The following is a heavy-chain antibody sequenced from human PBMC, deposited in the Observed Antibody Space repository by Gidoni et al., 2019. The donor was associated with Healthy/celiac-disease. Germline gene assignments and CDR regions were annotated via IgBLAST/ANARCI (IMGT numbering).Heavy chain of an antibody. J-gene: IGHJ4*02. Sequence: EVQLVESGGGLVQPGGSLKLSCAASGFTFSGSAMHWVRQASGKGLEWVGRIRSKANSYATAYAASVKGRFTISRDDSKNTAYLQMNSLKTEDTAVYYCTSLFDYYGSGSYYNADYWGQGTLVTVSS. D-gene: IGHD3-10*01. V-gene: IGHV3-73*02. CDR1: GFTFSGSA. CDR2: IRSKANSYAT. CDR3: TSLFDYYGSGSYYNADY.